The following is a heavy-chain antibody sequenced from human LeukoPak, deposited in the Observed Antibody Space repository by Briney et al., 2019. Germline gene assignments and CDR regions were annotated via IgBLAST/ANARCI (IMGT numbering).Heavy chain of an antibody. CDR2: MYYSGST. D-gene: IGHD3-22*01. J-gene: IGHJ4*02. CDR3: AREIPDSSGYYRGY. Sequence: SETLSLTCAVSGGSISSSNWWNWVRQPPGKGLEWIGSMYYSGSTYYNPSLKSRVTISVDTSKNQFSLKLSSVTAADTAVYYCAREIPDSSGYYRGYWGQGTLVTVSS. CDR1: GGSISSSNW. V-gene: IGHV4-4*02.